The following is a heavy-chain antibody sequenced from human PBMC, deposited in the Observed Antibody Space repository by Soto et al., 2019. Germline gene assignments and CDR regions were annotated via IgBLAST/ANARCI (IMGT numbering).Heavy chain of an antibody. CDR1: GGSISSGGYY. CDR2: IYHSGYT. J-gene: IGHJ6*02. D-gene: IGHD1-26*01. CDR3: AKWEGLGSDYYYYAMDV. V-gene: IGHV4-31*03. Sequence: PSETLSLTCTVSGGSISSGGYYWTWIRPHPGKGLEWIAYIYHSGYTFYNPSLKSRVTMSVDTSKNQFSLKLRSVTAADTAVYYCAKWEGLGSDYYYYAMDVWGQGTTVTVSS.